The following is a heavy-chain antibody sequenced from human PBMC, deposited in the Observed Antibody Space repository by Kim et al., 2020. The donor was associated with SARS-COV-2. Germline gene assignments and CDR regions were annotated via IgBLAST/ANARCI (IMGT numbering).Heavy chain of an antibody. V-gene: IGHV4-59*01. D-gene: IGHD5-12*01. CDR1: GGSISSYY. CDR3: ARAEMATTYYFDY. CDR2: IYYSGST. Sequence: SETLSLTCTVSGGSISSYYWSWIRQPPGKGLEWIGYIYYSGSTNYNPSLKSRVTISVDTSKNQFSLKLSSVTAADTAVYYCARAEMATTYYFDYWGQGTLVTVSP. J-gene: IGHJ4*02.